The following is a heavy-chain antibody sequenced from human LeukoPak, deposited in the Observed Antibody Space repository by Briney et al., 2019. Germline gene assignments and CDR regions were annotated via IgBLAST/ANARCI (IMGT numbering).Heavy chain of an antibody. CDR2: ISSSSSTI. CDR3: ASTIFGVAPYFGY. CDR1: GFTFSSYS. D-gene: IGHD3-3*01. J-gene: IGHJ4*02. V-gene: IGHV3-48*01. Sequence: PGGSLRLSCAASGFTFSSYSMNWVRQAPGKGLEWVSYISSSSSTIYYADSVKGRFTISRDNAKNSLYPQMNSLRAEDTAVYYCASTIFGVAPYFGYWGQGTLVTVSS.